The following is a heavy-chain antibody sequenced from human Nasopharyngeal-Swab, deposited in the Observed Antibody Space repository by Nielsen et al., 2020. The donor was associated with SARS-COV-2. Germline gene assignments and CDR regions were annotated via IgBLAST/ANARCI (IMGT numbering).Heavy chain of an antibody. CDR1: GFTISTNG. V-gene: IGHV3-48*02. CDR3: ARDVDIVGATLDN. D-gene: IGHD1-26*01. Sequence: GESLKISCAASGFTISTNGMHWVRQAPGNGLEWLAYISSSSSKSYYADFVEGRFTISRDNPKNSLFLQMNSLRDEDTAVYYCARDVDIVGATLDNWGQGTLVTVSA. J-gene: IGHJ4*02. CDR2: ISSSSSKS.